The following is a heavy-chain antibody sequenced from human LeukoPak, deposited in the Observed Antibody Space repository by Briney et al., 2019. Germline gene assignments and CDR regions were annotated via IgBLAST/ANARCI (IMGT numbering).Heavy chain of an antibody. J-gene: IGHJ4*02. V-gene: IGHV3-23*01. CDR3: AKSLHYYDFWSGYYGIDY. D-gene: IGHD3-3*01. Sequence: SGGSTYYADSVKGRFTISRDNSNNTLELQMNSLRAEDTAVYYCAKSLHYYDFWSGYYGIDYWGQGTLVTVSS. CDR2: SGGST.